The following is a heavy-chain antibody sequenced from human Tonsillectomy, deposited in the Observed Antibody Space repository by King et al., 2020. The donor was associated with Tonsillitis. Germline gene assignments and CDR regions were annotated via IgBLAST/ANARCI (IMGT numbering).Heavy chain of an antibody. Sequence: QLEQSGAEVKKPGSSVKVSCKISGGTFSSYAINWVRQAPGQGLEWMGGILPIFDKADYAQNFQGRVTITSDESTSTAYMEMSSLTSGDTAVYYCARGAAAPASWLDPWGQGTLVTVSS. J-gene: IGHJ5*02. CDR1: GGTFSSYA. CDR2: ILPIFDKA. D-gene: IGHD2-15*01. V-gene: IGHV1-69*01. CDR3: ARGAAAPASWLDP.